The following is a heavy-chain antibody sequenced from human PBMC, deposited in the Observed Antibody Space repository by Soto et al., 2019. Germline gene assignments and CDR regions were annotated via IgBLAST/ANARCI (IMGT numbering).Heavy chain of an antibody. V-gene: IGHV3-23*01. D-gene: IGHD5-18*01. Sequence: EVQLLESGGGLVQPGGSLRLSCAASGFSFSTYAMSWVRQAPGKGLEWVSAISDRGINTYFADSVKGRFTISRDNSKNTLHLQMNSLRAEDTAVYYCAKEIGEYSYGYNAFDIWGQGTMVTVSS. CDR3: AKEIGEYSYGYNAFDI. CDR2: ISDRGINT. CDR1: GFSFSTYA. J-gene: IGHJ3*02.